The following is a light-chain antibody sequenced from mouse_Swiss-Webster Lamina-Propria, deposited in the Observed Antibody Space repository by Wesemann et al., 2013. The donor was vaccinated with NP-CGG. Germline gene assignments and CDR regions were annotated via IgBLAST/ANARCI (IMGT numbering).Light chain of an antibody. Sequence: IVLTQSPALMAASPGEKVTITCSVSSSISSSNLHWYQQKPGSSPKLWIYSTSNLASGVPARFSGSGSGTSYSLTISSMEAEDAASYFCHQWSSYPFTFGSGTKLEIK. CDR2: STS. CDR1: SSISSSN. V-gene: IGKV4-79*01. J-gene: IGKJ4*01. CDR3: HQWSSYPFT.